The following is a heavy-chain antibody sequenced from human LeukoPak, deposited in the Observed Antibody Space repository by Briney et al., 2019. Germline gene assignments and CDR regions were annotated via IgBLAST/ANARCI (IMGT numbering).Heavy chain of an antibody. D-gene: IGHD2-2*02. Sequence: GRSLSLSCAASGFPFSSYAMHWVRQAPGKGLEWVAVISYDGSNKYYADSVKGRFTISRDNSKNTLYLQMNSLRAEDTAVYYCARVKGYQLPYFPFDYWGQGTLVTVSS. CDR1: GFPFSSYA. CDR2: ISYDGSNK. V-gene: IGHV3-30-3*01. J-gene: IGHJ4*02. CDR3: ARVKGYQLPYFPFDY.